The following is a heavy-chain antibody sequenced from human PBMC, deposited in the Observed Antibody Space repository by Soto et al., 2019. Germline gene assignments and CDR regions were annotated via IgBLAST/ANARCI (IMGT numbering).Heavy chain of an antibody. V-gene: IGHV3-15*07. CDR3: PADSLFPFTLFVLAL. CDR1: GFSFSSAW. J-gene: IGHJ4*01. CDR2: IKSKIDGGTT. D-gene: IGHD3-10*02. Sequence: GGSLRLSCAASGFSFSSAWINWVRQAPGKGLEWVGRIKSKIDGGTTDFAESVKGRFAISRDDSNDMTYMEMNSLKTEDTGVIYFPADSLFPFTLFVLALWGNGSLDTVTS.